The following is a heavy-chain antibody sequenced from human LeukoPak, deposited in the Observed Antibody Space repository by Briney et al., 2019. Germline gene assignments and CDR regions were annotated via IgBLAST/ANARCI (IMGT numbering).Heavy chain of an antibody. CDR1: GFTFSAYA. D-gene: IGHD6-19*01. Sequence: GALRLSCSASGFTFSAYAMHWVRQAPGKRLEYVSAISPDGTSTYYADSVRGRFSISRDNSKNTLYLQMSSLRAEDTAVYYCAGAHAGDGYSSGWYSYYYYGMDVWGQGTTVTVSS. CDR2: ISPDGTST. J-gene: IGHJ6*02. CDR3: AGAHAGDGYSSGWYSYYYYGMDV. V-gene: IGHV3-64D*06.